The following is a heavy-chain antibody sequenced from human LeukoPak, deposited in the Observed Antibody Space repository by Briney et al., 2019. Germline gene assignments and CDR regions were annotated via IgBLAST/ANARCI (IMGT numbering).Heavy chain of an antibody. CDR2: ISAYNGNT. CDR3: ARDFEAFSSDAFDI. D-gene: IGHD3-9*01. CDR1: GYTFTSYG. J-gene: IGHJ3*02. V-gene: IGHV1-18*01. Sequence: SVKVSCKASGYTFTSYGISWVRQAPGQGLEWMGWISAYNGNTNYAQKLQGRVTMTTDTSTSTAYMELRSLRSDDTAVYYCARDFEAFSSDAFDIWGQGTMVTVSS.